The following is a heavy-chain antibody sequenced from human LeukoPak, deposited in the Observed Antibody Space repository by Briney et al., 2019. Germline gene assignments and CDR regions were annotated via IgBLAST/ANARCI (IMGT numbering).Heavy chain of an antibody. Sequence: ASVKVSCKASGYTFTGYYMHWVRQAPGQGLEWMGWINPNSGGTNYAQKFQGRVTITRDTSISTAYMELSSLRSDDTAVYYCAREYCAGDCRKAPDYWGQGTLVTVSS. V-gene: IGHV1-2*02. J-gene: IGHJ4*02. CDR3: AREYCAGDCRKAPDY. CDR1: GYTFTGYY. CDR2: INPNSGGT. D-gene: IGHD2-21*02.